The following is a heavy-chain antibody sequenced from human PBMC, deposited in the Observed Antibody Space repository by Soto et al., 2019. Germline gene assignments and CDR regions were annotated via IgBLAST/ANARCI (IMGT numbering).Heavy chain of an antibody. D-gene: IGHD6-19*01. CDR2: IYYSGST. V-gene: IGHV4-39*01. Sequence: PSETLSLTCTVSGGSISRGGYYWSWIRQRPGKGLEWIGSIYYSGSTYYNPSLKSRVTISVDTSKSQFSLKLSSVTAADTAVYYCARDDKRIAVAGTFDPWGQGTLVTVSS. J-gene: IGHJ5*02. CDR1: GGSISRGGYY. CDR3: ARDDKRIAVAGTFDP.